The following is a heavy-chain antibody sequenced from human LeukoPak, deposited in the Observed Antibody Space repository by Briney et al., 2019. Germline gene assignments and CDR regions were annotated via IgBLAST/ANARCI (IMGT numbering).Heavy chain of an antibody. J-gene: IGHJ4*02. CDR1: GFTFSSYN. D-gene: IGHD3-10*01. Sequence: GGSLRLSCAASGFTFSSYNMNWVRQAPGKGLEWVSFISSSSSYIYYADSVKGRFTISRDNAKNSLYLQVNSLRAEDTAVYFCARDKGGMVPFDYWGQGTLVTVSS. CDR2: ISSSSSYI. V-gene: IGHV3-21*01. CDR3: ARDKGGMVPFDY.